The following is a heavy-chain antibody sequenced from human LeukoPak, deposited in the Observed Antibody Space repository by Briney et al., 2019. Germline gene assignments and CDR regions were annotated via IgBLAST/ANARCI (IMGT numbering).Heavy chain of an antibody. CDR1: GYTFTSYG. Sequence: ASVKVSCKASGYTFTSYGISWVRQAPGQGLEWMGWINVYNGNTNNAQKLQGRVTMTTDTSTSTDYMELRSLRSDDTAVYYCARDPNFNIAPQYYYYGMDVWGQGTTVTVSS. D-gene: IGHD6-6*01. J-gene: IGHJ6*02. V-gene: IGHV1-18*01. CDR3: ARDPNFNIAPQYYYYGMDV. CDR2: INVYNGNT.